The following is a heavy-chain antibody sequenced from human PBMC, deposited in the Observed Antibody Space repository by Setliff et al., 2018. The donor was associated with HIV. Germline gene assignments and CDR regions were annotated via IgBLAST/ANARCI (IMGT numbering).Heavy chain of an antibody. CDR2: ISSGGEII. CDR3: AKPLTQWGVSPYHYAVDV. CDR1: GFTFSSYS. D-gene: IGHD1-26*01. J-gene: IGHJ6*02. Sequence: GGSLRLSCAASGFTFSSYSMNWVRQAPGKGLEWVSAISSGGEIIYYADSVKGRFTISTDNSKNTLYLQMNSLRAEDTAVYYCAKPLTQWGVSPYHYAVDVWGQGTTVTVSS. V-gene: IGHV3-23*01.